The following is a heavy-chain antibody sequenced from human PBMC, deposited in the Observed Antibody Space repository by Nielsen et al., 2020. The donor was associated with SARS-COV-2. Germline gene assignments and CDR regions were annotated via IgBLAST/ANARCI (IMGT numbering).Heavy chain of an antibody. CDR3: ASTTLSEMATIDYFDY. Sequence: SETLSLTCTVSGGSVSSGSYYWSWIRQPPGKGLEWIGYIYYSGSTNYNPSLKSRVTISVDTSKNQFSLKLSSVTAADTAVYYCASTTLSEMATIDYFDYWGQGTLVTVSS. V-gene: IGHV4-61*01. CDR1: GGSVSSGSYY. J-gene: IGHJ4*02. CDR2: IYYSGST. D-gene: IGHD5-24*01.